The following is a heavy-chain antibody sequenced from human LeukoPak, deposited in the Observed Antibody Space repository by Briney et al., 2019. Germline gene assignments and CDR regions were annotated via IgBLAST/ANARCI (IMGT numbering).Heavy chain of an antibody. Sequence: PSETLSLTCTVSGGSISSHYWSWIRQPPGKGLEWIGYIYYSGSTNYNPSPKSRVTISVDTSKNQFSLKLSSVTAADTAVYYCARVNWNYEVDYWGQGTLVTVSS. J-gene: IGHJ4*02. CDR2: IYYSGST. CDR3: ARVNWNYEVDY. V-gene: IGHV4-59*11. CDR1: GGSISSHY. D-gene: IGHD1-7*01.